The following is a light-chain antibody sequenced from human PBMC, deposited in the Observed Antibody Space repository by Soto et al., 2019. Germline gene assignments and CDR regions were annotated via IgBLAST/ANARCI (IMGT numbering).Light chain of an antibody. CDR3: QQYNSYSRT. CDR1: QSISSW. Sequence: DIQMTQSPSTLSASVGDRVTITCRASQSISSWLAWYQQKPGKAPKLLIYKASSLESGVPSRFSGSGSGTEFTLKISSLQPDDFATYYCQQYNSYSRTFGQGTKVQI. CDR2: KAS. J-gene: IGKJ1*01. V-gene: IGKV1-5*03.